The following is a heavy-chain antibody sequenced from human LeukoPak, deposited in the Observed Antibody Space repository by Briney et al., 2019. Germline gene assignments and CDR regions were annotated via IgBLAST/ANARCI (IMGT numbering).Heavy chain of an antibody. CDR2: INPNSGGT. V-gene: IGHV1-2*02. CDR1: GYSFTVYY. D-gene: IGHD6-13*01. J-gene: IGHJ6*03. CDR3: ARIKYSSSWYLYYYYMDV. Sequence: ASVKVSCKASGYSFTVYYMHWVRQAPGQGLEWMGWINPNSGGTNYAQKFQGRVTMTRDTSISTAYMELSRLRSDDTAVYYCARIKYSSSWYLYYYYMDVWGKGTTVTISS.